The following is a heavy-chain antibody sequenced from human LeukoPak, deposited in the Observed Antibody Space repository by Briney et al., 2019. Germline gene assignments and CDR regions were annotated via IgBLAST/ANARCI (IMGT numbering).Heavy chain of an antibody. J-gene: IGHJ4*02. CDR2: INHSGST. V-gene: IGHV4-34*01. D-gene: IGHD3-16*02. CDR3: ARGENDYVWGSYRYLYPPLDY. Sequence: SETLSLTCAVYSGSFSGYYWSWIRQPPGKGLEWIGEINHSGSTNYNPSLKSRVTISVDTSKNQFSLKLSSVTAADTAVYYCARGENDYVWGSYRYLYPPLDYWGQGTLVTVSS. CDR1: SGSFSGYY.